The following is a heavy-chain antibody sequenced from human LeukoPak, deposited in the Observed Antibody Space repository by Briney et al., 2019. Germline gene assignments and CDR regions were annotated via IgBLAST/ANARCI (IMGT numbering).Heavy chain of an antibody. J-gene: IGHJ6*02. CDR2: ISGSDGST. V-gene: IGHV3-23*01. D-gene: IGHD4-11*01. CDR1: GFTFSSYA. CDR3: AKATTVTTGSGAYYYYYYYGMDV. Sequence: GGSLRLSCAASGFTFSSYAMSWVRQAPGKGLEWVSAISGSDGSTYYADSVKGRFTISRDNSKNTLYLQMNSLRAEDTAVYYCAKATTVTTGSGAYYYYYYYGMDVWGQGTTVTVSS.